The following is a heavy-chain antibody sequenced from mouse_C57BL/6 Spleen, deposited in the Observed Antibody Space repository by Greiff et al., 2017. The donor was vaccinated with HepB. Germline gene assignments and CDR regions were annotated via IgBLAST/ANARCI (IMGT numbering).Heavy chain of an antibody. J-gene: IGHJ4*01. Sequence: QVQLQQSGPELVKPGASVKISCKASGYAFSSSWMNWVKQRPGKGLEWIGRIYPGDGDTNYNGKFKGKATLTADKSSSTAYMQLSSLTSEDSAVYFCARNMDYAMGYWGQGTSVTVSS. D-gene: IGHD1-1*02. CDR3: ARNMDYAMGY. CDR1: GYAFSSSW. V-gene: IGHV1-82*01. CDR2: IYPGDGDT.